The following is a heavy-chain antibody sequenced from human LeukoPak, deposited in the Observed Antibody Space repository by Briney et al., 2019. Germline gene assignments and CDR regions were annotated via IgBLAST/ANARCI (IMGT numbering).Heavy chain of an antibody. D-gene: IGHD3-16*01. CDR2: ILPIIGAT. CDR1: GDTFSNYA. J-gene: IGHJ4*02. CDR3: ARAHFSAYTGSE. Sequence: ASVTVSFTASGDTFSNYAIYWVRQAPGQGLEWVGGILPIIGATKNGQKLQGRVTFTADESTSTVYMELSSLRSEDTAIYYCARAHFSAYTGSEGGQGTLVTVSA. V-gene: IGHV1-69*13.